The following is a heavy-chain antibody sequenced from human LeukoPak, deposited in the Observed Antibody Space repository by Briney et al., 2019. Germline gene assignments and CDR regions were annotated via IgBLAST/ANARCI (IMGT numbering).Heavy chain of an antibody. V-gene: IGHV3-7*03. CDR2: IKHDESEK. CDR1: GFSFNSDW. CDR3: AKDGRGGCSTTTCYLFDC. J-gene: IGHJ4*02. Sequence: GGSLRLSCAASGFSFNSDWMDWVRQAPGKGLEWVANIKHDESEKNYLDSVKGRFTISRDNAQNSLYLQMNSLRAEDTAIYYCAKDGRGGCSTTTCYLFDCWGQGTLVTVSS. D-gene: IGHD2-2*01.